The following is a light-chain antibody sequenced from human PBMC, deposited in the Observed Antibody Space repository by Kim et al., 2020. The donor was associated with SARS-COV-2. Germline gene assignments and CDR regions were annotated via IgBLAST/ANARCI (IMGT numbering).Light chain of an antibody. CDR2: SDN. V-gene: IGLV1-44*01. Sequence: QSVLTQPPSASGTPGQRVTISCSGSNSNIGSNTVNWYQHLPGTAPKLLIYSDNQRPSGVPDRFSGSKSDTSASLDISGLQSDDEADYYCSTWDDNLNGVFGGGTQLTVL. J-gene: IGLJ3*02. CDR3: STWDDNLNGV. CDR1: NSNIGSNT.